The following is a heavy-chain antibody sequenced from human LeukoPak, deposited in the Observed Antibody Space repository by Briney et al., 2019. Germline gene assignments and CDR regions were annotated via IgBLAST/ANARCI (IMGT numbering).Heavy chain of an antibody. D-gene: IGHD4-23*01. CDR1: GGTFSSYA. CDR2: IIPIFGTA. CDR3: ARASTVVRGFDY. Sequence: GASVKVSCKASGGTFSSYAISWVRQAPGQGLEWMGGIIPIFGTANYAQKFQGRVTMTTDTSTSTAYMELRSLRSDDTAVYYCARASTVVRGFDYWGQGTLVTVSS. J-gene: IGHJ4*02. V-gene: IGHV1-69*05.